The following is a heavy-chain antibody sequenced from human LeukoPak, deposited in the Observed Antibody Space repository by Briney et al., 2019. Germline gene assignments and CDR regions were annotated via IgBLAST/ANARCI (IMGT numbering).Heavy chain of an antibody. CDR2: INPNSGGT. CDR3: ARERSESYTPLSP. V-gene: IGHV1-2*02. CDR1: GYTFTGYY. J-gene: IGHJ5*02. Sequence: ASVKVSCKASGYTFTGYYMHWVRQAPGQGLEWMGWINPNSGGTNYAQKFQGRVTMTRDTSISTAYMELSRLRSDDTAVYFCARERSESYTPLSPWGQGTLVTVSS. D-gene: IGHD3-10*01.